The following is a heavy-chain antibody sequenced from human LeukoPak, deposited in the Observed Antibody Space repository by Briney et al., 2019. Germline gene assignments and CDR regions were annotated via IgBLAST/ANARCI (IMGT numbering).Heavy chain of an antibody. J-gene: IGHJ1*01. V-gene: IGHV4-34*01. CDR1: GGSFSGYY. CDR3: ARGGSFTISTTGPGHAEYFQH. Sequence: SETLSLTCAVYGGSFSGYYWSWIRQPPGKGLEWIGEINHSGSTNYNPSLKSRVTISVDTSKNQFSLKLSSVTAADTAVYYCARGGSFTISTTGPGHAEYFQHWGQGTLVTVSS. D-gene: IGHD3-9*01. CDR2: INHSGST.